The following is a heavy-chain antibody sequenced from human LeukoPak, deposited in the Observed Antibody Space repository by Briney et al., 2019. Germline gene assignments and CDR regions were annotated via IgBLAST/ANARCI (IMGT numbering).Heavy chain of an antibody. CDR1: GGSFSGYY. CDR3: ARGRLDFWSGYYLSCYFDY. V-gene: IGHV4-34*01. J-gene: IGHJ4*02. Sequence: SETLSLTCAVYGGSFSGYYWSWIRQPPGKGLEWIGEINHSGSTNYNPSFKSRVTISVDTSKNQFSLKLSSVTAADTAVYYCARGRLDFWSGYYLSCYFDYWGQGTLVTVSS. CDR2: INHSGST. D-gene: IGHD3-3*01.